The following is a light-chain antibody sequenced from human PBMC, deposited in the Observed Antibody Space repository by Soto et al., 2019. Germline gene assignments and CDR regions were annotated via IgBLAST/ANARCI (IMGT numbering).Light chain of an antibody. V-gene: IGKV2-30*02. J-gene: IGKJ1*01. CDR3: MQCPLCPWT. CDR1: QSLVHSDGNTY. CDR2: RAS. Sequence: DVEMTQSPLSLPVSLGQPASISCRSSQSLVHSDGNTYLNWFQQRPGQSPRRLISRASQRDSGVPDRFSASGTGTDFTLKISRVEAEDVAFYYCMQCPLCPWTLGQGTKVEIK.